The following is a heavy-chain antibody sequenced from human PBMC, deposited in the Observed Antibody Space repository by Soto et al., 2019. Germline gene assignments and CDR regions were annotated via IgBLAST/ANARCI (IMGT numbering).Heavy chain of an antibody. D-gene: IGHD5-18*01. Sequence: SQTLSLTCAISGDSVSSNSAAWNWIRQSTSRGLEWLGRTYYRSKWYNEFAVSVKSRITINPDTSKIQFSLQLISVTPEDTGVSYWGRANSYGYYFDYWGQGTLVTVSS. CDR3: GRANSYGYYFDY. CDR1: GDSVSSNSAA. J-gene: IGHJ4*02. CDR2: TYYRSKWYN. V-gene: IGHV6-1*01.